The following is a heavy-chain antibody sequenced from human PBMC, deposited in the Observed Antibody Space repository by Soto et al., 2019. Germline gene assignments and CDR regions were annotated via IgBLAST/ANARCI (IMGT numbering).Heavy chain of an antibody. CDR1: DGSISTYDW. J-gene: IGHJ4*02. D-gene: IGHD3-3*01. CDR3: APGNVDSMLEY. Sequence: SESLSLTCVVSDGSISTYDWWHWVRQPPGKGLEWNGKMFHSGGGDYSASLKSRVTISADSSKNHFYLRLTAVTAADTAVYYCAPGNVDSMLEYWGQVTQVTVSS. V-gene: IGHV4-4*02. CDR2: MFHSGGG.